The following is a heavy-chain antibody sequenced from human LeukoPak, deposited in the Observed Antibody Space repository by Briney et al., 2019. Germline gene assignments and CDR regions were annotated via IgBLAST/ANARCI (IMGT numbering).Heavy chain of an antibody. D-gene: IGHD3-22*01. V-gene: IGHV3-30*04. CDR1: GFIFSGYS. CDR3: ARGGYYYDSSGHYAPW. Sequence: PGGSLRLSCAASGFIFSGYSMHWVRQAPGKGLEWVAVISYDGSNKYYADPVKGRFTISRDNSKNTLYLQLNSLRAEDTAVYYCARGGYYYDSSGHYAPWWGQGTLVTVSS. J-gene: IGHJ4*02. CDR2: ISYDGSNK.